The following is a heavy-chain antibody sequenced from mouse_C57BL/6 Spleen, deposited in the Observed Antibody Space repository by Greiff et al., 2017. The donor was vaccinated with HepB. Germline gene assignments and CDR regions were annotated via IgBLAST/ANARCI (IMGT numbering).Heavy chain of an antibody. CDR2: IRSKSNNYAT. CDR3: VRHSNYGPMDY. Sequence: EVKLVESGGGLVQPKGSLKLSCAASGFSFNTYAMNWVRQAPGKGLEWVARIRSKSNNYATYYADSVKDRFTISRDDSESMLYLQMNNLKTEDTAMYYCVRHSNYGPMDYWGQGTSVTVSS. J-gene: IGHJ4*01. V-gene: IGHV10-1*01. CDR1: GFSFNTYA. D-gene: IGHD2-5*01.